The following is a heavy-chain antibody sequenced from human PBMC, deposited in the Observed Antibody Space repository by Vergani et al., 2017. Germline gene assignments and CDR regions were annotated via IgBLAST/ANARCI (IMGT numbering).Heavy chain of an antibody. V-gene: IGHV3-43*01. CDR3: AKDIVVTTYDGMDF. D-gene: IGHD2-21*02. CDR2: ISWGGGST. Sequence: EVQLVESGGVVVQPGGSLRLSCAASGFTFDDYTMHWVRQAPGKGLEWVSLISWGGGSTYYADSVKGRFTISRDNSKNSLYLQMNSLRTEDTALYYCAKDIVVTTYDGMDFWGRGTTVTVSS. CDR1: GFTFDDYT. J-gene: IGHJ6*02.